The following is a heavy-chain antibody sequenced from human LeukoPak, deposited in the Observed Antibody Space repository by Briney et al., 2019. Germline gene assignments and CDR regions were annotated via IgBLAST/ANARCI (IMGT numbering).Heavy chain of an antibody. J-gene: IGHJ4*02. D-gene: IGHD3-3*01. Sequence: KTSETLSLTCTVSGGSISSYYWSWIRQPPGKGLEWIGYISYSGGTNYSPSLKGRVTISVDPSKNQFSLKLSSLTDADTAVSYCARVQVPTVISGVVTNVDHVNRGSFASWGQGSLVSVSS. CDR1: GGSISSYY. CDR3: ARVQVPTVISGVVTNVDHVNRGSFAS. CDR2: ISYSGGT. V-gene: IGHV4-59*01.